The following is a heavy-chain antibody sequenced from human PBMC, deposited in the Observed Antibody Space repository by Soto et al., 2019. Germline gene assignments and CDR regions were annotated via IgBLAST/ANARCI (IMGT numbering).Heavy chain of an antibody. CDR2: ISAYNGNT. Sequence: ASVKVSCKASGYTFSRYGIMWVRQAPGQGLEWMGWISAYNGNTNSAEKLRGRLTMTTDAFTTTAYMELRSLRSDDTAIYYCARDQGFRVVINSNWFDPWGQGTLVTVSS. D-gene: IGHD2-21*01. V-gene: IGHV1-18*01. J-gene: IGHJ5*02. CDR3: ARDQGFRVVINSNWFDP. CDR1: GYTFSRYG.